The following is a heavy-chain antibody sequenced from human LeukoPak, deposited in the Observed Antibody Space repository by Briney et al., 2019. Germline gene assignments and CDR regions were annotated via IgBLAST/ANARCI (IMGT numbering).Heavy chain of an antibody. CDR3: ARARPGYGGNYYFDY. Sequence: SETLSLTCTVSGGSFSSYYWSWLRQPPGKGLEWIGYIYYSGSTNYNPSLTSRVTISVDTSKNQFSLKLSSVTAADTAVYYCARARPGYGGNYYFDYGGQGTLVTVDS. CDR2: IYYSGST. J-gene: IGHJ4*02. D-gene: IGHD4-23*01. V-gene: IGHV4-59*01. CDR1: GGSFSSYY.